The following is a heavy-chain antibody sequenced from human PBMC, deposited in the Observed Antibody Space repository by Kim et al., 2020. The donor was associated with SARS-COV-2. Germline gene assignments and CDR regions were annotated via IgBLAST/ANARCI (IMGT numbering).Heavy chain of an antibody. D-gene: IGHD2-2*01. CDR3: ARGKVGYCSSTSCYAVRLHYYYYMDV. V-gene: IGHV4-34*01. Sequence: SETLSLTCAVYGGSFSGYYWSWIRQPPGKGLEWIGEINHSGSTNYNPSLKSRVTISVDTSKNQFSLKLSSVTAADTAVYYCARGKVGYCSSTSCYAVRLHYYYYMDVWGKGTTVTVSS. J-gene: IGHJ6*03. CDR2: INHSGST. CDR1: GGSFSGYY.